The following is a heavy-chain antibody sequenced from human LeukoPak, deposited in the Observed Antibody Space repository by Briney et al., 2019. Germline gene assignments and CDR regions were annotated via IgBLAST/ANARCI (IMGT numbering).Heavy chain of an antibody. J-gene: IGHJ6*02. CDR3: TRPQLRYFDPWDYYGMDV. D-gene: IGHD3-9*01. CDR1: GFTFSGSA. CDR2: IRSKANSYAT. Sequence: GGSLRLSCAASGFTFSGSAMHWVRQASGKGLEWVGRIRSKANSYATAYAASVKGRFTISRDDSKNTAYLQMNSLKTEDTAVYYCTRPQLRYFDPWDYYGMDVWGQGTTVTVSS. V-gene: IGHV3-73*01.